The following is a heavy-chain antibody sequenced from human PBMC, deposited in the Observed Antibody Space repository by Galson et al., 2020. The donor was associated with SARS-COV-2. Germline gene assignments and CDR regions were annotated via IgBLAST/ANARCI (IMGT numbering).Heavy chain of an antibody. Sequence: KIGESLKISCAASGFTFSSYSMNWVRQAPGKGLEWVSSISSSSSYIYYADSVKGRFTISRDNAKNSLYLQMNSLRAEDTAVYYCAVSGWSLPYYYYGMDVWGQGTTVTVSS. CDR3: AVSGWSLPYYYYGMDV. J-gene: IGHJ6*02. V-gene: IGHV3-21*01. CDR1: GFTFSSYS. CDR2: ISSSSSYI. D-gene: IGHD6-19*01.